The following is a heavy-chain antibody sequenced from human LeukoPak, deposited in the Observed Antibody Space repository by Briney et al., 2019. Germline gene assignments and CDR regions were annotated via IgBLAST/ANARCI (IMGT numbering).Heavy chain of an antibody. CDR3: ATNTVGYYYYMDV. CDR1: GLSFSTSW. J-gene: IGHJ6*03. D-gene: IGHD4-17*01. Sequence: GGSLRLTCAASGLSFSTSWMTWVRQAPGKGLEWVANIKQDGSEKFYVDSVKGRFTISRDNAKNSLYLQLNTLRAEDTAVYYCATNTVGYYYYMDVWGRGTTVTVSS. CDR2: IKQDGSEK. V-gene: IGHV3-7*01.